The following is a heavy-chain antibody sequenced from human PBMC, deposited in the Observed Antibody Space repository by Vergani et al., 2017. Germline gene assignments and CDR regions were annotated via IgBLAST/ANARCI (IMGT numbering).Heavy chain of an antibody. CDR1: GGTFSSYA. D-gene: IGHD2-2*01. J-gene: IGHJ6*03. V-gene: IGHV1-69*12. CDR3: AGSGYCSSTSRPYYYYYMDV. Sequence: QVQLVQSGAEVKKPGSSVKVSCKASGGTFSSYAISWVRQAPGQGLEWMGGIIPIFGTANYAQKFQGRVTITADESTSTAYMELSSLRSEDTAVYYCAGSGYCSSTSRPYYYYYMDVWGKGTTVTVSS. CDR2: IIPIFGTA.